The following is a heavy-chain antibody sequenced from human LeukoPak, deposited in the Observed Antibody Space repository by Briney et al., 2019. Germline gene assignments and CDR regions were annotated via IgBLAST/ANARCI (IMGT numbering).Heavy chain of an antibody. CDR1: GFNFNSKW. CDR3: ADPPSDF. J-gene: IGHJ4*02. V-gene: IGHV3-7*01. Sequence: PGGSLILSCATSGFNFNSKWMTWVRQAPGKGLEWVANINQDGSEKYHGDSVKGRFTISRDNAKSSLFLEMSSLRAEDTAVYYCADPPSDFWGQGTLVAVSS. CDR2: INQDGSEK.